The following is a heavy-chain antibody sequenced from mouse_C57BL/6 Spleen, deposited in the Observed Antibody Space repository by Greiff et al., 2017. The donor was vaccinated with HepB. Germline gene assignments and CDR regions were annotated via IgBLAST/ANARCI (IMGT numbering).Heavy chain of an antibody. V-gene: IGHV1-80*01. D-gene: IGHD3-2*02. CDR2: IYPGDGDT. CDR1: GYAFSSYW. J-gene: IGHJ4*01. CDR3: ARDGPDSSGQMDY. Sequence: VKLQESGAELVKPGASVKISCKASGYAFSSYWMNWVKQRPGKGLEWIGQIYPGDGDTNYNGKFKGKATLTADKSSSTAYMQLSSLTSEDSAVYVCARDGPDSSGQMDYWGQGTSVTVSS.